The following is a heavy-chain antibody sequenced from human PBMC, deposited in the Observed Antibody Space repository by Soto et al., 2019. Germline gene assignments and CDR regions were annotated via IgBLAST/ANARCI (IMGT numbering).Heavy chain of an antibody. CDR3: ARAPYCTNGVCYTRFRVWFDP. CDR1: GGSISSGDYY. V-gene: IGHV4-30-4*01. D-gene: IGHD2-8*01. CDR2: IYYSGST. Sequence: QVQLQESGPGLVKPSQTLSLTCTVSGGSISSGDYYWSWISQPPGKGLEWIGYIYYSGSTYYNPSLKSRVTISVDTSKNQFSLKLSSVTAADTAVYYCARAPYCTNGVCYTRFRVWFDPWGQGTLVTVSS. J-gene: IGHJ5*02.